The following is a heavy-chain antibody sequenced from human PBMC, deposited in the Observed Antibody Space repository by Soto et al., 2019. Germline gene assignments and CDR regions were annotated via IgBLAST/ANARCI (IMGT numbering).Heavy chain of an antibody. Sequence: QVQLVQSGGEVKKPGASVKVSCKTSGYTFINYGITWVRQAPGQGLEWMGWISTFNGNTNYAQKFQGRVTMTRDTSTTTAYMELRTLRSDDTAMYYCTTEITGTRPTVALDFWGQGTLVTVSS. CDR2: ISTFNGNT. V-gene: IGHV1-18*04. CDR3: TTEITGTRPTVALDF. D-gene: IGHD6-19*01. J-gene: IGHJ4*02. CDR1: GYTFINYG.